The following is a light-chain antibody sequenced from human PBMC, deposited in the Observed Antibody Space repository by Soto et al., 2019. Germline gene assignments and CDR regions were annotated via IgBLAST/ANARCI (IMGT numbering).Light chain of an antibody. Sequence: QSVLTQPPSASGSPGQSVTISCTGTSSDVGGYNYVSWYQQHPGKAPKLMIYEVTKRPSGVPDRFSGSKSGNTASLTVSGLQAEDEADYFCSSFAGTIFYVFGTGTKLTVL. J-gene: IGLJ1*01. CDR1: SSDVGGYNY. CDR2: EVT. V-gene: IGLV2-8*01. CDR3: SSFAGTIFYV.